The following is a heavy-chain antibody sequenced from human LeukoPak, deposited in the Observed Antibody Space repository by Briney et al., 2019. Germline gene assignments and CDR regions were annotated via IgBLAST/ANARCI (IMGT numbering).Heavy chain of an antibody. J-gene: IGHJ6*02. V-gene: IGHV1-18*01. CDR2: ISPYNGKT. CDR3: ARDLYQVVPAAVSYYYYGMDV. D-gene: IGHD2-2*01. Sequence: ASVTVSCKASGYIFSNFFSSYGITWVRQAPGQGLEWMGWISPYNGKTKFAQKFQGIVTMTTETSTSTAYMELRRLRSDDTAVYYCARDLYQVVPAAVSYYYYGMDVWGQGTTVTVSS. CDR1: GYIFSNFFSSYG.